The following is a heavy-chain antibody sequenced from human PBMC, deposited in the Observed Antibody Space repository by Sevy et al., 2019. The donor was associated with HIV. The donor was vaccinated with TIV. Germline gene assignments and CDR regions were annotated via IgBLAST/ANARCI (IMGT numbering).Heavy chain of an antibody. D-gene: IGHD1-26*01. V-gene: IGHV3-53*01. CDR3: ARVRGRVGATKGHFDY. Sequence: GGSLRLSCAASGFTVSSNYMSWVRQAPGKGLEWVSVIYSGGGTYYADSVKGRFTISRDNSKNTLYLQMNSLRAEDTAVYYCARVRGRVGATKGHFDYWGQGTLVTVSS. CDR2: IYSGGGT. J-gene: IGHJ4*02. CDR1: GFTVSSNY.